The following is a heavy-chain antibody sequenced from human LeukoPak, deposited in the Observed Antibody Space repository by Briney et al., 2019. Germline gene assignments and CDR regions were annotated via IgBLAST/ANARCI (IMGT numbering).Heavy chain of an antibody. J-gene: IGHJ4*02. D-gene: IGHD2-2*01. CDR2: IRYDGSNK. CDR1: GFTFSSYG. CDR3: AKGKDIVVVPAAPDY. V-gene: IGHV3-30*02. Sequence: GGSLRLSCAASGFTFSSYGMHWVRQAPGKGLEWVAFIRYDGSNKYYADSVKGRFTISRDNSKNTLYLQMNSLRAEDTAVYYCAKGKDIVVVPAAPDYWGQGTLVTVSS.